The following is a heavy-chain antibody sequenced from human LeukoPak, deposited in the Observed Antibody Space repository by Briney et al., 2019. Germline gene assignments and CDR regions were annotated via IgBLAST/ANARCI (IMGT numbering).Heavy chain of an antibody. D-gene: IGHD3-22*01. V-gene: IGHV1-2*02. Sequence: ASVKVSCKASGYTFTGYYMHWVRQAPGQGLEWMGWINPNSGDTNYAQKFQGRVTMTRDTSISTAYMELSRLRSDDTAVYYCARDLYYYDSSGYYPWGQGTLVTVSS. CDR2: INPNSGDT. CDR1: GYTFTGYY. CDR3: ARDLYYYDSSGYYP. J-gene: IGHJ5*02.